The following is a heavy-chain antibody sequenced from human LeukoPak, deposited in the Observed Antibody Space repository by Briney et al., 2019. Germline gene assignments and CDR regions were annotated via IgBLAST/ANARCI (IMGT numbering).Heavy chain of an antibody. CDR3: ARHQFTIATWFDP. Sequence: SENLSLTCTVSGGSISSYYWSWIRQPPGKGLEWIGYIYYSGSTNYNPSLKSRVTISVDTSKNQFSLKLSSVTAADTAVYYCARHQFTIATWFDPWGQGTLVTVSS. CDR1: GGSISSYY. D-gene: IGHD3-9*01. J-gene: IGHJ5*02. V-gene: IGHV4-59*08. CDR2: IYYSGST.